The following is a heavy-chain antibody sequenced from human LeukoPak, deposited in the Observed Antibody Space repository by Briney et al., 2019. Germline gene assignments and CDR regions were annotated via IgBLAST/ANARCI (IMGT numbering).Heavy chain of an antibody. CDR2: INPNGGGT. Sequence: ASVKVSCKASGYTFTGYYIHWVRQAAGQGLEWMAWINPNGGGTNYAQKFQGRVAVTRESSISTAYMELSGLTSDDTAVFYCARGTGAPNYFDYWGEGTLVSVSS. V-gene: IGHV1-2*02. D-gene: IGHD7-27*01. CDR3: ARGTGAPNYFDY. J-gene: IGHJ4*02. CDR1: GYTFTGYY.